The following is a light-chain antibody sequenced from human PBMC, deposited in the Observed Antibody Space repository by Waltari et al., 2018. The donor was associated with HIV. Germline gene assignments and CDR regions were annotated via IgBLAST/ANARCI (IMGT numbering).Light chain of an antibody. V-gene: IGLV1-40*01. CDR1: SSNIGAGYD. CDR2: GNS. CDR3: QSYDSSLSGPWV. J-gene: IGLJ3*02. Sequence: QSVLTQPPSVSGAPGPRVTISCTGSSSNIGAGYDAHWYQQLPGTAPKLLIYGNSNRPSGVPDRFSGSKSGTSTSLAITGLQAEDEADYYCQSYDSSLSGPWVFGGGTKLTVL.